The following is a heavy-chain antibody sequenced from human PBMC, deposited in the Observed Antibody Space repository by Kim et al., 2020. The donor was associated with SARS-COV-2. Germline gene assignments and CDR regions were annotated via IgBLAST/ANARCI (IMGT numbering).Heavy chain of an antibody. CDR3: ARAPIVVVITHFDY. V-gene: IGHV4-31*02. Sequence: NPSLKSRVTISVDRSKNQFSLKMSSVTAADTAVYYCARAPIVVVITHFDYWGKGTLVTVSS. J-gene: IGHJ4*02. D-gene: IGHD3-22*01.